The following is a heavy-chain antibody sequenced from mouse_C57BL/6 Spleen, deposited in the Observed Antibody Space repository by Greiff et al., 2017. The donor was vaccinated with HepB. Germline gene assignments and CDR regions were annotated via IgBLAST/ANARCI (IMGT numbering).Heavy chain of an antibody. Sequence: VQLQQPGAELVKPGASEKMSCKASGYTFTSYWITWVKQRPGQGLEWIGDIYPGSGSTNYNEKFKSKATLTVDTSSSTAYMQLSSLTSEDSAVYYCARGYYGSIWFAYWGQGTLVTVSA. V-gene: IGHV1-55*01. J-gene: IGHJ3*01. D-gene: IGHD1-1*01. CDR3: ARGYYGSIWFAY. CDR2: IYPGSGST. CDR1: GYTFTSYW.